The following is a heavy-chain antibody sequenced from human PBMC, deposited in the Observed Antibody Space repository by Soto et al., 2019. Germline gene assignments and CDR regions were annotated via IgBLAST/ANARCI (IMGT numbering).Heavy chain of an antibody. D-gene: IGHD2-15*01. CDR3: ARDIYGGNCCDALDI. CDR1: GYTFTNYG. CDR2: ISPYNGKT. Sequence: QAQLAQSGAEVKKPGASVNISCKASGYTFTNYGFIWVRQAPGHGLEWVGWISPYNGKTEYAQKFQGRVTMTRDKPTSTAYMYLRRLRSYDTAVYYCARDIYGGNCCDALDIWGQGTMVTVSS. V-gene: IGHV1-18*01. J-gene: IGHJ3*02.